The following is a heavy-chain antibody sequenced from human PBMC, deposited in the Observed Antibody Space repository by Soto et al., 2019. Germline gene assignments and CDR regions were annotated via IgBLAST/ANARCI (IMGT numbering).Heavy chain of an antibody. Sequence: SETLSLTCTVSGGSISSGGYYWSWIRQHPGKGLEWIGYIYYSGSTYYNPSLKSRVTISVDTSKNQFSLKLSSVTAADTAVYDCARDRSLMYSSSSLRPYGMDVWGQGTTVTVSS. D-gene: IGHD6-13*01. V-gene: IGHV4-31*03. J-gene: IGHJ6*02. CDR1: GGSISSGGYY. CDR2: IYYSGST. CDR3: ARDRSLMYSSSSLRPYGMDV.